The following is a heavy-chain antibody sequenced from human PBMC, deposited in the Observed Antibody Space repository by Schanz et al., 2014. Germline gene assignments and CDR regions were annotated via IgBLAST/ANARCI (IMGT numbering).Heavy chain of an antibody. CDR1: GFTFSSYW. D-gene: IGHD3-9*01. J-gene: IGHJ4*02. Sequence: EVRLVESGGGLVQSGGSLRLSCAASGFTFSSYWMHWVRQAPGKGLVWVSRINSDDTTKTYADSVKGRFAISRDNSKNTLYLQMNSLRAEDTAVYYCAKDHAGSDILTALGNWGQGTLVTVSS. CDR2: INSDDTTK. V-gene: IGHV3-74*03. CDR3: AKDHAGSDILTALGN.